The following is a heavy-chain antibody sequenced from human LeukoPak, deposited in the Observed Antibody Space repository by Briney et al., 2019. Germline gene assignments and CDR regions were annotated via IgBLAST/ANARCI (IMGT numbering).Heavy chain of an antibody. CDR3: AKNSGGGCYWGVDY. CDR2: ISGSGTST. V-gene: IGHV3-23*01. J-gene: IGHJ4*02. Sequence: PGGSLRLSCAASGFTFGSYAMSWVRQAPGTGLGWVSGISGSGTSTYYADSVKGRFTISRDNSKNTLYLQMNSLRAEDTAVYYCAKNSGGGCYWGVDYWGQGTLVTVSS. CDR1: GFTFGSYA. D-gene: IGHD2-15*01.